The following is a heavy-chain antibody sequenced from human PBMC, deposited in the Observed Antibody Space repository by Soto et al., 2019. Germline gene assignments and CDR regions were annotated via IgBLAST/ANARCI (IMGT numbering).Heavy chain of an antibody. Sequence: KPSETLSLTCAVSGGSISSGGYSWSWIRQPPGKGLEWIGCIYHSGSTYYNPSLKSRVTISVDRSKNQFSLKLSSVTAADTAVYYCARAKGAVAAAGTGWFDPWGQGTLVTVSS. CDR3: ARAKGAVAAAGTGWFDP. J-gene: IGHJ5*02. CDR2: IYHSGST. D-gene: IGHD6-13*01. CDR1: GGSISSGGYS. V-gene: IGHV4-30-2*01.